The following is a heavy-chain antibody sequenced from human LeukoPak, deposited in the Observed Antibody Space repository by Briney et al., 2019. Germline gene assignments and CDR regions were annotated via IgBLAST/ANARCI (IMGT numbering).Heavy chain of an antibody. D-gene: IGHD3-16*01. CDR3: ARGGGLDV. CDR2: ISGSGSST. V-gene: IGHV3-23*01. CDR1: GFTFSSSA. Sequence: GGSLRLSCAASGFTFSSSAMSWVRQAPGKGLEWVSVISGSGSSTSYADSVKGRFTIPRDNAKNSLYLQMSNLRAEDTAVYFCARGGGLDVWGQGATVTVSS. J-gene: IGHJ6*02.